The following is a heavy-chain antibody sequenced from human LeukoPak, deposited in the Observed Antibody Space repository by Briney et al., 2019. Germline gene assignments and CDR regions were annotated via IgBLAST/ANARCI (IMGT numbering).Heavy chain of an antibody. CDR2: IDKKDNLYAT. Sequence: GGSLKLSCAASGFTFSGSAVHWVRQSSGKGLEWVGHIDKKDNLYATAYAESVKGRFTISRDNSKDTAFLHMDSLKTEDTALYYCTRDRATYNWYDPWGQGTLVTVSS. CDR3: TRDRATYNWYDP. J-gene: IGHJ5*02. CDR1: GFTFSGSA. D-gene: IGHD5-18*01. V-gene: IGHV3-73*01.